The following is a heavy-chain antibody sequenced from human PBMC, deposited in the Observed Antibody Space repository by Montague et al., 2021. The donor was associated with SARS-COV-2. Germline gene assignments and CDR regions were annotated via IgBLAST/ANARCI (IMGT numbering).Heavy chain of an antibody. J-gene: IGHJ6*03. CDR2: ISHGGST. CDR1: NGSFSSFY. CDR3: ARGDENGSGYMDV. D-gene: IGHD1-26*01. Sequence: SETLSLTCAVFNGSFSSFYWNWIRQPPGKGLEWIGEISHGGSTYYNSSLKSRVTISVDTSKNQFSLNLRSVTAADTAVYYCARGDENGSGYMDVWGQGTTVTVSS. V-gene: IGHV4-34*01.